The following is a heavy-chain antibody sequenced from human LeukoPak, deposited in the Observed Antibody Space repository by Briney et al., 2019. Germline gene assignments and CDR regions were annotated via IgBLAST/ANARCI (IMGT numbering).Heavy chain of an antibody. J-gene: IGHJ4*02. D-gene: IGHD5-24*01. CDR1: GFTFSSYG. CDR3: AKDGRDGYNQSFDY. Sequence: GGSLRLSCAASGFTFSSYGMHWVRQAPGKGLEWVAFIRYDGSNKYYADSVKGRFTISRDNSKNTLYLQMNSPRAEDTAVYYCAKDGRDGYNQSFDYWGQGTLVTVSS. CDR2: IRYDGSNK. V-gene: IGHV3-30*02.